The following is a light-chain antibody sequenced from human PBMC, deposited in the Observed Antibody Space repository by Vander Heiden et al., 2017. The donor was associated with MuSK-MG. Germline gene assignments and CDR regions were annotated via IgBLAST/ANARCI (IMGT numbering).Light chain of an antibody. CDR2: KAS. CDR3: QQEYNYGWT. Sequence: IQMTQSPSTLSASVGDRVTIPCRASQSISKWLASYQQKPGKDPKLLIYKASSLESGVPSTFSGSGSGTKFTLTIISLLPDDVATYHCQQEYNYGWTFGQGTKVEIK. J-gene: IGKJ1*01. CDR1: QSISKW. V-gene: IGKV1-5*03.